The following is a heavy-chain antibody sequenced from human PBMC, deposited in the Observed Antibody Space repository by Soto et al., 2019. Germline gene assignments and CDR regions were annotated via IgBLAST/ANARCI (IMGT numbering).Heavy chain of an antibody. CDR3: ATDSNYDVSNSF. V-gene: IGHV1-69*13. D-gene: IGHD3-3*01. Sequence: SVKVSCKASGGTLNNYAINWVRQAPGQGLEWMGGILPVSAPPDYAQKFQGRVSITADHSTSTVYMELSRLKSDDTAVYFCATDSNYDVSNSFWGQGTLVTVPQ. CDR2: ILPVSAPP. CDR1: GGTLNNYA. J-gene: IGHJ4*02.